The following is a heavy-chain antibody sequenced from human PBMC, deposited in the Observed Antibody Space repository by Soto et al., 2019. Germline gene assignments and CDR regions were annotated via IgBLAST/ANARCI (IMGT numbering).Heavy chain of an antibody. CDR3: AKDAVYNDGLWLVSD. Sequence: GGSLRLSCVVSGFSFSYAIIWVLQAPGKGQEWVSGITGGGSTEYAASVKGRFTISRDNSKNTVYLQMNSLRAEDTAMYYCAKDAVYNDGLWLVSDWGQGTLVTVSS. CDR1: GFSFSYA. V-gene: IGHV3-23*01. J-gene: IGHJ4*02. D-gene: IGHD2-21*01. CDR2: ITGGGST.